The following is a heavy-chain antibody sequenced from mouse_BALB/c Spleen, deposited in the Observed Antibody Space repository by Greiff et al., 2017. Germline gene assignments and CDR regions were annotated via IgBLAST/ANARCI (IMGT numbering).Heavy chain of an antibody. Sequence: QVQLQQSGPGLVAPSQSLSITCTVSGFSLTSYGVHWVRQPPGKGLEWLGVIWAGGSTNYNSALMSRLSISKDNSKSQVFLKMNSLQTDDTAMYYCAREEGNYGSSYGFAYWGQGTLVTVSA. CDR2: IWAGGST. CDR1: GFSLTSYG. D-gene: IGHD1-1*01. V-gene: IGHV2-9*02. CDR3: AREEGNYGSSYGFAY. J-gene: IGHJ3*01.